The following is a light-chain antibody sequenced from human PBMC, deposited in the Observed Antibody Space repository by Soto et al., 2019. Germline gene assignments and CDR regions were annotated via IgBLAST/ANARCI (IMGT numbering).Light chain of an antibody. CDR1: QSINSNY. CDR2: DTS. CDR3: QQYGSSPT. Sequence: EIVLTQSPATLSLSPGERATLSCGASQSINSNYLAWYQQKPGLAPRLVIYDTSRRAPGIPDRLTGSGSGTDFTLTISRLEPEDSAIYYCQQYGSSPTFGQGTEWRL. V-gene: IGKV3D-20*01. J-gene: IGKJ5*01.